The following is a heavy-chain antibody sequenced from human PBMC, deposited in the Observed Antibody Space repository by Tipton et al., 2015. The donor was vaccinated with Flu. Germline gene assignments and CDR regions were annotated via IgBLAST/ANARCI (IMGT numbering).Heavy chain of an antibody. CDR3: ARLYHFSTVFHWYFAL. Sequence: TLSLTCTVFGGSFSGYYWSWIRQPPGMGLEWIGEITQTGNINYNPSLESRVTLSLDTSKNQFSLKMNGVTAADTAVYYCARLYHFSTVFHWYFALWGRGSLVTVSS. CDR1: GGSFSGYY. D-gene: IGHD3/OR15-3a*01. V-gene: IGHV4-34*01. J-gene: IGHJ2*01. CDR2: ITQTGNI.